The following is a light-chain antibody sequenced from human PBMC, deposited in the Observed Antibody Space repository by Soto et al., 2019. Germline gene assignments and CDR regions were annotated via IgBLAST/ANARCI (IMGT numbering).Light chain of an antibody. CDR3: QAWDSSTVV. CDR1: KLGDKY. V-gene: IGLV3-1*01. CDR2: QDS. J-gene: IGLJ2*01. Sequence: SYELTQPPSVSVSPGQTASITCSGDKLGDKYACWYQQKPGQSPVLLIYQDSKRPSGIPERFSASNSGNTATLTITGTQAMDEAAYYCQAWDSSTVVFGGGTQLTVL.